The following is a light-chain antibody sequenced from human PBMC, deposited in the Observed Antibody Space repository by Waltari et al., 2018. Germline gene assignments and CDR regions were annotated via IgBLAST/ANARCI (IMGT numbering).Light chain of an antibody. CDR3: QKYEALPAT. Sequence: EIVLTQSPGTLSLSPGERATLSCRASQSISIYLVWYQQKPGQAPRLLIYEASIRATGIPDRFSGSGSGTDFSLIISRLEPEDFAVYYCQKYEALPATFGQGTKVEIK. CDR2: EAS. CDR1: QSISIY. J-gene: IGKJ1*01. V-gene: IGKV3-20*01.